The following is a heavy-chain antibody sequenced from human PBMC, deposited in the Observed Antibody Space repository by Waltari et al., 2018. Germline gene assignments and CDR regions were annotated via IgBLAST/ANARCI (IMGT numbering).Heavy chain of an antibody. D-gene: IGHD3-3*01. CDR3: ARVAPDYYDFWSGYYWYYYYMDV. CDR1: GGSISSYY. V-gene: IGHV4-59*01. J-gene: IGHJ6*03. CDR2: IHYSGST. Sequence: QVQLQESGPGLVKPSETLSLTCTVSGGSISSYYWSWIRQPQGTGLEWIGYIHYSGSTNYNPSLKSRVTISVDTSKNQFSLKLSSVTAADTAVYYCARVAPDYYDFWSGYYWYYYYMDVWGKGTTVTVSS.